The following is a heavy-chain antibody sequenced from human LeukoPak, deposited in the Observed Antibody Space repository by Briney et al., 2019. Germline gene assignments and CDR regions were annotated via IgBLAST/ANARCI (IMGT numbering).Heavy chain of an antibody. J-gene: IGHJ6*02. V-gene: IGHV3-43D*03. CDR1: GFTFDDYA. CDR2: ISWDGGST. CDR3: AKGVMQLSYYYYYYGMDV. D-gene: IGHD3-16*01. Sequence: PGGSMRLSCAASGFTFDDYAMHWVRQAPGKGLEWVSLISWDGGSTYYADSVKGRFTISRDNSKNSLYLQMNSLRAEDTALYYCAKGVMQLSYYYYYYGMDVWGQGTTVTVSS.